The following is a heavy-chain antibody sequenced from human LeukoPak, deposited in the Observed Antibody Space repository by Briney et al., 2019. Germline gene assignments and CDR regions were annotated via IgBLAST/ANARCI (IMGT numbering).Heavy chain of an antibody. CDR3: AKDPNFYYCMDV. Sequence: GGSLRLSCAASGLTFSNYWMSWVRQAPGKGLEWVANIKQDGKQKYYVDSVKGRFTISRDNAKSSLYLQMNSLRAEDTAVYYCAKDPNFYYCMDVWGKGTTVTISS. J-gene: IGHJ6*03. CDR2: IKQDGKQK. V-gene: IGHV3-7*03. CDR1: GLTFSNYW.